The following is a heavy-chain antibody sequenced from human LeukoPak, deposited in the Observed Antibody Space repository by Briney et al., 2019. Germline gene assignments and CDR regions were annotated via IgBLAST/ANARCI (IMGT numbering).Heavy chain of an antibody. D-gene: IGHD3-22*01. V-gene: IGHV3-30*04. J-gene: IGHJ4*02. CDR3: ARGYYESSGYYVY. CDR2: ISSDGSNK. CDR1: GFTFSSYA. Sequence: PGGSLRPSCAASGFTFSSYAMHWVRQAPGKGLEWVAVISSDGSNKYYADSVKDRFTISRDNSKNTLYVQMNSLRAEDTAVYYCARGYYESSGYYVYWGQGTLVTVSS.